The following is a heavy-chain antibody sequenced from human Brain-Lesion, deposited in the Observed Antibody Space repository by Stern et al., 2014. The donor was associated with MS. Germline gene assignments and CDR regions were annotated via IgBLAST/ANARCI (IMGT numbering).Heavy chain of an antibody. Sequence: VQLVQSGAEVKKPGASVTVSCKVSGYTLTELSMHWVRQAPRKGLEWMGGFDPEDGETIYAQKSQGRVAMTEEASTDTAYMELSSLRSEDTAVYYCATLSPGAGGNYYRHFDYWGQGTLVTVSS. CDR1: GYTLTELS. J-gene: IGHJ4*02. CDR3: ATLSPGAGGNYYRHFDY. CDR2: FDPEDGET. V-gene: IGHV1-24*01. D-gene: IGHD1-26*01.